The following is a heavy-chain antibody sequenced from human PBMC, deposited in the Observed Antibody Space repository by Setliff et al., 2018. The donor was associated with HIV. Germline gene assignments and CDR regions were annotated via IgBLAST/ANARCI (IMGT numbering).Heavy chain of an antibody. CDR1: GYTFTGYY. CDR2: INPNSGGT. Sequence: ASVTVSCKASGYTFTGYYMHWVRQAPGQGLEWMGRINPNSGGTNYAQKFQGRVTMTRDTSISTAYMELSRLRSYDTAVDYCARGGSSSMVRVVIIVPWGQGTLVTVSS. J-gene: IGHJ5*02. CDR3: ARGGSSSMVRVVIIVP. D-gene: IGHD3-10*01. V-gene: IGHV1-2*06.